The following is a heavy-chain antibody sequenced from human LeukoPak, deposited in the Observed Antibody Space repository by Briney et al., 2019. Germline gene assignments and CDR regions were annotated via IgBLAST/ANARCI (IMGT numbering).Heavy chain of an antibody. V-gene: IGHV3-23*01. Sequence: GGSLRLSCAASGFTFSTYAMSWVRQAAGKGLEWVSLSGSGGGTYYADSVKGRFTISRDNSKNTLYLQLNSLRVEDTAVYYCATASPHMSTVGPGVYWGQGTLVTVSS. CDR1: GFTFSTYA. CDR3: ATASPHMSTVGPGVY. D-gene: IGHD5/OR15-5a*01. J-gene: IGHJ4*02. CDR2: SGSGGGT.